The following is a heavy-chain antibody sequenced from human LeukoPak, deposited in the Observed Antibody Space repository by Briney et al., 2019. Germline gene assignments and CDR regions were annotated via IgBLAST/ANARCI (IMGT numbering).Heavy chain of an antibody. CDR3: AEGIAAAGPNYFDY. Sequence: GGSLRLSCAASGFTFSSYAMSWVRQAPGKGLEWVSAISGSGGSTYYADSVKGRFTISRDNSKNTLYLQMNSLRAADTAVYYCAEGIAAAGPNYFDYWGQGTLVTVSS. D-gene: IGHD6-13*01. CDR1: GFTFSSYA. CDR2: ISGSGGST. J-gene: IGHJ4*02. V-gene: IGHV3-23*01.